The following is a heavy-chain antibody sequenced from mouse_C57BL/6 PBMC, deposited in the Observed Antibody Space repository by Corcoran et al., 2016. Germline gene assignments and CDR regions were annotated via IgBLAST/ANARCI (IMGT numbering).Heavy chain of an antibody. CDR3: ALRAGYPCGYFDV. CDR1: GFSLSTSGMG. V-gene: IGHV8-12*01. CDR2: IYWDDDK. Sequence: QVTLKESGPGILQSSQTLSLTCSFSGFSLSTSGMGVSWIRQPSGKGLEWLAHIYWDDDKRYNPALKSLLTISKDTSRNQVFLKINSVDTAETATYYCALRAGYPCGYFDVWGTGTTVTVSS. J-gene: IGHJ1*03. D-gene: IGHD2-2*01.